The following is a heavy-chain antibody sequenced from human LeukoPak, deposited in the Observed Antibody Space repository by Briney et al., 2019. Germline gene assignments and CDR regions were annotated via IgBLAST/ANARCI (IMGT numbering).Heavy chain of an antibody. J-gene: IGHJ4*02. CDR3: ARLYYDSSGYYQICYFDY. V-gene: IGHV4-39*01. D-gene: IGHD3-22*01. Sequence: SETLSLTCTVSGGSISSSSYYWGWIRQPPGKGLEWIGSIYYSGSTYYNPSPKSRVTISVDTSKNQSSLNLSSVTAADTAVYYCARLYYDSSGYYQICYFDYWGQGTLVTVSS. CDR1: GGSISSSSYY. CDR2: IYYSGST.